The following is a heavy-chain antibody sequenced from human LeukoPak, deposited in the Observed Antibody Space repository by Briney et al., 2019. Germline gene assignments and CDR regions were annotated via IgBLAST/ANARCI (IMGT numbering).Heavy chain of an antibody. J-gene: IGHJ4*02. Sequence: GGSLRLSCAASGFTFSSYGMRWVRQAPGKGLEWVSAISGSGGSTYYADSVKGRFTISRDNSKNTLYLQMNSLRSEDTAVYYCARDTFEFDYWGQGTLVTVSS. D-gene: IGHD3-16*01. CDR1: GFTFSSYG. CDR3: ARDTFEFDY. V-gene: IGHV3-23*01. CDR2: ISGSGGST.